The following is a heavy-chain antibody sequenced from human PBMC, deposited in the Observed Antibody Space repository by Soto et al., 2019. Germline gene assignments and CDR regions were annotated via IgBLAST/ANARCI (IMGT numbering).Heavy chain of an antibody. J-gene: IGHJ4*02. CDR2: INPSGDAT. D-gene: IGHD3-10*01. Sequence: QVQLVQSGAEVRKPGASVKVSCKASGYSVTSYYIHWVRQAPGQGLEWMGIINPSGDATTYAPRFQGRVTMTRDTSTNTIYMGLSSLRSEYTAVYFCASLGPWFGDPWRGQYFDFWGQGTLVTVSS. CDR1: GYSVTSYY. CDR3: ASLGPWFGDPWRGQYFDF. V-gene: IGHV1-46*03.